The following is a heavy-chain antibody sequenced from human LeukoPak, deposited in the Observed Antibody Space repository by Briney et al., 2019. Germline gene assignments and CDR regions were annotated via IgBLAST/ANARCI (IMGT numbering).Heavy chain of an antibody. CDR1: GFTFSSYT. Sequence: KAGGSLRLSCAASGFTFSSYTMHWIRQAPGKGLEWVSSISGSNSYIFYADSVKGRFTVSRDNAKDSLYLQMNSLRAEDTAVYCCARALTTLTYEGYWGQGTLVTVSS. CDR3: ARALTTLTYEGY. D-gene: IGHD1-1*01. J-gene: IGHJ4*02. V-gene: IGHV3-21*01. CDR2: ISGSNSYI.